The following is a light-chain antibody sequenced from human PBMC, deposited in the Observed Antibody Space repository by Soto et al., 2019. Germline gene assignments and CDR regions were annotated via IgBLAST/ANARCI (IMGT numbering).Light chain of an antibody. CDR2: EVS. CDR1: SSDVGGYNY. V-gene: IGLV2-14*01. J-gene: IGLJ3*02. Sequence: QSVLTQPASVSGSPGQSITISCTGTSSDVGGYNYVSWYQQHPGKAPKLMIYEVSNRPSGVSNRFSGSKSGNTASLTNSGLQAEDEADYYCSSYTSSSTWVFGGGTELTVL. CDR3: SSYTSSSTWV.